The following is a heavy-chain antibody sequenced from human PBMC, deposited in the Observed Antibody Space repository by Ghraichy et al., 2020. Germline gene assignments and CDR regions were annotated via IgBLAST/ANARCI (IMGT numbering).Heavy chain of an antibody. V-gene: IGHV3-7*03. D-gene: IGHD6-6*01. J-gene: IGHJ5*02. CDR3: ARDLHAARLVWFDP. CDR1: GFTFSSYC. Sequence: GGSLRLSCVASGFTFSSYCMSWVRQAPGKGLEWVANIKQDGSEKYYVDSVKGRFTISRDNAKNSLYLQMNSLRAEDTAVYYCARDLHAARLVWFDPWGQGTLVTVSS. CDR2: IKQDGSEK.